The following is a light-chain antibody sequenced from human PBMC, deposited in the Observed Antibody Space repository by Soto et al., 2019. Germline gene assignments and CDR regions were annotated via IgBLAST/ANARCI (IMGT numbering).Light chain of an antibody. CDR3: QQCNTYSGRT. J-gene: IGKJ1*01. CDR1: QSISSW. V-gene: IGKV1-5*03. Sequence: DIPMTQSPSTLSASVGDRVTLTCRASQSISSWLAWYQQKPGKAPKLLIYQATSLQSGVPSRFIGSGSGTEFTLTISSLQAGDFATYFFQQCNTYSGRTVGQGTKVDIK. CDR2: QAT.